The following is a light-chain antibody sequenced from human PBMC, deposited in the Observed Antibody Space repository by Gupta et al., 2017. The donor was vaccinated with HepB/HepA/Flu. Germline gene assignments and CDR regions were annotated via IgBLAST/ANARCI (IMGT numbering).Light chain of an antibody. J-gene: IGKJ2*04. CDR1: QGISSY. CDR3: QQYYSYPRS. CDR2: AAS. V-gene: IGKV1-8*01. Sequence: AIRMTPSPSSFSASTGDRVTITCRASQGISSYLAWYQQKPGKAPKLLIYAASILQSGVPSRFSGSGSGTDFTLTISCLQSEDFATYYCQQYYSYPRSFGQGTKLEIK.